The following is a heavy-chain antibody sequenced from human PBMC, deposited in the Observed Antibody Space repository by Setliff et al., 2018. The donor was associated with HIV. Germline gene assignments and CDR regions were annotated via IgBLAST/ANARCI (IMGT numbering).Heavy chain of an antibody. CDR2: IIPVLGIT. J-gene: IGHJ3*01. V-gene: IGHV1-69*10. CDR1: GDTFTRST. CDR3: AGPRGDEAFDV. Sequence: SVKVSCKASGDTFTRSTYTWVRRAPGQGLDWMGGIIPVLGITNYAQKFQGRVILTADESTSTLYMGLSSLTSDDTAVYYCAGPRGDEAFDVWGQGTMVTVSS.